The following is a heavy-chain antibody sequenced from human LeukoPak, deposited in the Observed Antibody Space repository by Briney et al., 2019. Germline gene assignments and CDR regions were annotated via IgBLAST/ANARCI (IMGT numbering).Heavy chain of an antibody. CDR1: GFPFETNA. CDR3: AKDWIQFKRVFDCFDS. Sequence: GGSLRLSCATSGFPFETNAMSWVRQAPGKGLGWVATIGNTETFYADSVTGRFTISRDNSKNTVNLQMNRLRVEDTAIYYCAKDWIQFKRVFDCFDSWGQGTLVTVSS. J-gene: IGHJ4*02. D-gene: IGHD5-18*01. CDR2: IGNTET. V-gene: IGHV3-23*01.